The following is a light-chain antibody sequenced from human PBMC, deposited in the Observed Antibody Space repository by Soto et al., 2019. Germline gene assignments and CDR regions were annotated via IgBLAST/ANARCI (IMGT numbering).Light chain of an antibody. CDR2: AAS. Sequence: DIQITQSPSSVSASVGDRVTITCRASQNILKYLNWYQQKTGKAHNLLISAASNLQSGVPSRFSGSGSGTEVTLTISSLQPDDFATYYCQQYNSYSGTFGQGTRWIS. J-gene: IGKJ1*01. CDR3: QQYNSYSGT. V-gene: IGKV1-16*01. CDR1: QNILKY.